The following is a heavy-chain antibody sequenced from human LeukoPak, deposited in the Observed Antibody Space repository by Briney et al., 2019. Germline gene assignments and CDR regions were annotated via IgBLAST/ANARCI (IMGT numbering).Heavy chain of an antibody. V-gene: IGHV3-23*01. D-gene: IGHD5-24*01. CDR2: ISGSGGST. J-gene: IGHJ4*02. CDR1: GFTFSSYA. CDR3: ARDPRDGYNSYFDY. Sequence: PGGSLRLSCAASGFTFSSYAMSWVRQAPGKGLEWVSAISGSGGSTYYADSVKGRFTISRDNSKNTLYLQVNSLRAEDTAVYYCARDPRDGYNSYFDYWGQGTLVTVSS.